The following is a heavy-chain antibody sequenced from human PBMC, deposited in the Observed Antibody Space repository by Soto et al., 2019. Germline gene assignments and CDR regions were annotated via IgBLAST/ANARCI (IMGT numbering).Heavy chain of an antibody. CDR3: ARDRGYYDSSGYQSEEAFDY. CDR1: GFTFSSYS. J-gene: IGHJ4*02. CDR2: ISSSSSYI. V-gene: IGHV3-21*01. Sequence: PVGSLRLSCAASGFTFSSYSMNWVRQAPGKGLEWVSSISSSSSYIYYADSVKGRFTISRDNAKNSLYLQMNSLRAEDTAVYYCARDRGYYDSSGYQSEEAFDYWGQGTLVTVSS. D-gene: IGHD3-22*01.